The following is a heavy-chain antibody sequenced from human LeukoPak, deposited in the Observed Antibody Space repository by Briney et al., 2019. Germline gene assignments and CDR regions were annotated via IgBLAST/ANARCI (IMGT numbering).Heavy chain of an antibody. CDR3: TKETPQMDV. CDR2: ISSTGNTV. V-gene: IGHV3-48*03. CDR1: GFTFSSYE. J-gene: IGHJ6*04. Sequence: PGGSLRLSCAASGFTFSSYEMNWVRQAPGQGLEWVAYISSTGNTVHYAGSVKGRFTISRDNAKNSLYLQMNRLRAGDTAVYYCTKETPQMDVWGKGTTVIVSS. D-gene: IGHD2-15*01.